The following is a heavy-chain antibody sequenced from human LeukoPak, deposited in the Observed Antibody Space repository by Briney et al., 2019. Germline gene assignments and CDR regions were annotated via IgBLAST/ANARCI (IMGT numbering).Heavy chain of an antibody. CDR3: ARGSITMVRGVRGAFDI. CDR1: GGSISSYY. V-gene: IGHV4-59*01. CDR2: IYYSGST. D-gene: IGHD3-10*01. J-gene: IGHJ3*02. Sequence: SETLSLTCTVSGGSISSYYWSWIRQPPGKGLEWIGYIYYSGSTNYNPSLKSRVTISVDTSKNQFSLKLSSVTAADTAVYYCARGSITMVRGVRGAFDIWGQGTMVTVSS.